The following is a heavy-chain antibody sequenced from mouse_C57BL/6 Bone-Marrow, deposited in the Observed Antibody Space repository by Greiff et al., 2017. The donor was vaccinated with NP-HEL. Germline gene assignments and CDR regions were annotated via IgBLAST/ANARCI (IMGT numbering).Heavy chain of an antibody. J-gene: IGHJ4*01. V-gene: IGHV5-12*01. CDR1: GFTFSDYY. CDR2: ISNGGGST. D-gene: IGHD2-2*01. Sequence: EVKLVESGGGLVQPGGSLKLSCAASGFTFSDYYMYWVRQTPEKRLEWVAYISNGGGSTYYPDTVKGRFTISRDNAKNTLYLQMSRRKSEDTAMYYCARHGVYGYDHAMDYWGQGTSVTVSS. CDR3: ARHGVYGYDHAMDY.